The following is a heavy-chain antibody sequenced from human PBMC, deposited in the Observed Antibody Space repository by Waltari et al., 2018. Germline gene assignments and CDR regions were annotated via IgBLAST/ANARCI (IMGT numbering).Heavy chain of an antibody. CDR1: GFTLRLHS. Sequence: VQLVESGGGLVQPGWSLRLSCAASGFTLRLHSMNLLRQAPGKGLEWVSYISSSSSTIYYADSVKGRFTISRDNAKNSLYLQMNSLRAEDTAVYYCARPNIVATGYFDYWGQGTLVTVSS. J-gene: IGHJ4*02. CDR3: ARPNIVATGYFDY. V-gene: IGHV3-48*04. D-gene: IGHD5-12*01. CDR2: ISSSSSTI.